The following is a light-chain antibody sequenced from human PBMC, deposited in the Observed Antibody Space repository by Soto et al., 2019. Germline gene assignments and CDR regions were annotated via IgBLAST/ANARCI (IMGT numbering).Light chain of an antibody. CDR3: QQLKSYPQT. CDR1: QNIRNL. J-gene: IGKJ1*01. CDR2: DAS. V-gene: IGKV1-5*01. Sequence: IHMTHSPSTLSATVLYSVTITFLASQNIRNLLAWYQQKPGKAPKLLIYDASSLESGVPSRFSGSGSGTEFTLTISSLQPEDFATYYCQQLKSYPQTFGQGTKVDIK.